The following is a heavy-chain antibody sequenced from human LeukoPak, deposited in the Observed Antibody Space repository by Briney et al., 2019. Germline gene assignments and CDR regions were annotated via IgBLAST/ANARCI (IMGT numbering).Heavy chain of an antibody. J-gene: IGHJ4*02. D-gene: IGHD1-26*01. CDR3: ARDQSRRGGAFDY. V-gene: IGHV3-48*03. Sequence: PGGSLRLSCAASGFSFSSYEMSWVRQAPGKGLEWVSYISSSGSTIYYADSVKGRFTISRDNAKNSLYLQMNSLRAEDTAVYYCARDQSRRGGAFDYWGQGTLVTVSS. CDR1: GFSFSSYE. CDR2: ISSSGSTI.